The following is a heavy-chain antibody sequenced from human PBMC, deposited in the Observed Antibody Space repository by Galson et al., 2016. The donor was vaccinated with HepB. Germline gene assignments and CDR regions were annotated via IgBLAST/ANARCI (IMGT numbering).Heavy chain of an antibody. CDR3: ARTGHVYYDFWSGYHYYFDY. CDR1: GFSLGNARMG. V-gene: IGHV2-26*01. Sequence: PALVKPTQTLTLTCTVSGFSLGNARMGVSWIRQPPGKALEWLAHIFSNDDKSYSTSLKSRLTISKDTSKSQVVLTMTNMDPVDTATYYCARTGHVYYDFWSGYHYYFDYWGQGTLVTVSS. J-gene: IGHJ4*02. CDR2: IFSNDDK. D-gene: IGHD3-3*01.